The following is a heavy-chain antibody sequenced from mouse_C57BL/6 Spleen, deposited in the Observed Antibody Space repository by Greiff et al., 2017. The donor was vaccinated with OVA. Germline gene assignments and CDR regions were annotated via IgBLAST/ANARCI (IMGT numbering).Heavy chain of an antibody. CDR1: GYTFTDHT. Sequence: QVQLQQSDAELVKPGASVKISCKVSGYTFTDHTIHWMKQRPEQGLEWIGYIYPRDGSTKYNEKFKGKATLTADKSSSTAYMQLNSLTSEDSAVYFCAREAYYGNYNWYFDVWGTGTTVTVSA. CDR3: AREAYYGNYNWYFDV. J-gene: IGHJ1*03. V-gene: IGHV1-78*01. CDR2: IYPRDGST. D-gene: IGHD2-10*01.